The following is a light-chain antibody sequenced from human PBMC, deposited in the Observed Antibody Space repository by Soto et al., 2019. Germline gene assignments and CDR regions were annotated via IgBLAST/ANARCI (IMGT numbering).Light chain of an antibody. CDR1: QTVRNNY. J-gene: IGKJ4*01. V-gene: IGKV3-20*01. Sequence: EFVLTQSPGTLSLSPGERATLSCRASQTVRNNYLAWYQQKPGQAPRLLIYDACSRATGIPDRFSGGGSGTDFTLTISRLEPGDFAVYYCQQFSSYSLTFGGGTKVDI. CDR3: QQFSSYSLT. CDR2: DAC.